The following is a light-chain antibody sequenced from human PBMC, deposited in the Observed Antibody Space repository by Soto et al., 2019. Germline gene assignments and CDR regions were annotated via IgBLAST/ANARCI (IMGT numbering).Light chain of an antibody. V-gene: IGKV3-20*01. J-gene: IGKJ2*01. CDR2: GAS. CDR3: QQYGSSPRYT. Sequence: EIVLTQSPGTLSLSPGERATLSCRASQSVSSNYLAWYRQKPGQAPRLLIYGASNRATGIPDRFSGSGSGTDFTLTISRLEPEDFAVYYCQQYGSSPRYTFGQGTKLEIK. CDR1: QSVSSNY.